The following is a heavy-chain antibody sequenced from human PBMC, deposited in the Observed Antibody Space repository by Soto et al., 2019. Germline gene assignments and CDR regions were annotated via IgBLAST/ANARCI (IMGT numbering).Heavy chain of an antibody. CDR3: AHSGPIATVAFDY. Sequence: SETLSLTCTVSGDSISSYYWSWIRQPPGKGLEWIGYIYYSGSTNYNPSLKSRVTISVDTSKNQVVLTMTNVHPEDTATYFCAHSGPIATVAFDYWGQGILVTVSS. CDR2: IYYSGST. V-gene: IGHV4-59*01. J-gene: IGHJ4*02. D-gene: IGHD6-13*01. CDR1: GDSISSYY.